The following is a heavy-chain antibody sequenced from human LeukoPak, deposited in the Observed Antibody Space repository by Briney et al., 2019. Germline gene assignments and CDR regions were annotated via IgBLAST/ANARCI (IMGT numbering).Heavy chain of an antibody. D-gene: IGHD3-10*01. CDR3: ARVAQYGSGSYYYYYYYYMDV. CDR1: GFTFSSYE. J-gene: IGHJ6*03. CDR2: ISSSGSTI. Sequence: GGSLRLSCAASGFTFSSYEMNWVRQAPGKGLEWVSYISSSGSTIYYADSVKGRFTISRDNAKNSLYLQMNSLRAEDTAVYYCARVAQYGSGSYYYYYYYYMDVWGKGTTVTISS. V-gene: IGHV3-48*03.